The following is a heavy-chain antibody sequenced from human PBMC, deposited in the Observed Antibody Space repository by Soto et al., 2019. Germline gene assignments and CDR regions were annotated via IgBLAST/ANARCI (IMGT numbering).Heavy chain of an antibody. Sequence: GASVKVSCKASGGAFGRYSVSWVRQAPGQGLEWIGGVIPVSNTSNYSLKFQGRVAIFADLSTSTVFMELRSLRSEDTALYYCARGDEMTAVTIFEYWGQGTLVTVSS. CDR2: VIPVSNTS. D-gene: IGHD4-17*01. CDR3: ARGDEMTAVTIFEY. J-gene: IGHJ4*02. V-gene: IGHV1-69*13. CDR1: GGAFGRYS.